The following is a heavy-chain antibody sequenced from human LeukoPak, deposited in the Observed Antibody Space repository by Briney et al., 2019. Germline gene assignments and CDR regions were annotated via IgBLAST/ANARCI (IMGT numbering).Heavy chain of an antibody. D-gene: IGHD3-10*01. CDR2: ISYDGSNK. J-gene: IGHJ4*02. CDR1: GFTFSSYA. Sequence: GGSLRLSCAASGFTFSSYAMHWVRQAPGKGLEWVAVISYDGSNKYYAVSVKGRFTISRDNSKNTLYLQMNGLRAEDTAVYYCARDLGYGSGSYDYWGQGTLVTVSS. V-gene: IGHV3-30*04. CDR3: ARDLGYGSGSYDY.